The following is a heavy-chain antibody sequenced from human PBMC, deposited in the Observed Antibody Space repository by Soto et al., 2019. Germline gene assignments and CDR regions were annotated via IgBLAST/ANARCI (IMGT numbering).Heavy chain of an antibody. J-gene: IGHJ5*02. CDR3: AKGMPLTLFDL. Sequence: GGSLRLSCAASGFTFSTFGMGWVRQAPGRGLEWLSTISASGGATYYADSMRGRFTVSRDNSKTTLYLQMNSLRAEDTAVYYCAKGMPLTLFDLWGQGTLVTVSS. CDR2: ISASGGAT. D-gene: IGHD2-2*01. CDR1: GFTFSTFG. V-gene: IGHV3-23*01.